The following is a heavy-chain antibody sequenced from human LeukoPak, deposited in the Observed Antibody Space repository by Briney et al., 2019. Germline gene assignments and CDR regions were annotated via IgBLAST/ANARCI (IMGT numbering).Heavy chain of an antibody. V-gene: IGHV3-30-3*01. CDR3: ARDGYCSSTGCSAYFFDS. J-gene: IGHJ4*02. CDR2: ISYDGSNK. CDR1: GFTFSSYA. Sequence: GGSLRLSCAASGFTFSSYAMHWVRQAPGKGLHWVAVISYDGSNKYYADSVKGRFTISRDNSKNTLYLQLNSLRPENTALYYRARDGYCSSTGCSAYFFDSWGQGTLVTASS. D-gene: IGHD2-2*03.